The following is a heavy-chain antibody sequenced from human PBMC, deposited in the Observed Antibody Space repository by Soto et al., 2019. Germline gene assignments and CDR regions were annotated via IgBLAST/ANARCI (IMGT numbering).Heavy chain of an antibody. CDR3: ARGPTQSRGWLRLVLGIFDY. CDR2: ISAYNGNT. D-gene: IGHD5-12*01. CDR1: GYTFTSYG. V-gene: IGHV1-18*01. Sequence: ASVKVSCKASGYTFTSYGISWVRQAPGQGLEWMGWISAYNGNTNYAQKLQGRVTMTTDTSTSTAYMELRSLRSDDTAVYYCARGPTQSRGWLRLVLGIFDYWGQGTLVTVSS. J-gene: IGHJ4*02.